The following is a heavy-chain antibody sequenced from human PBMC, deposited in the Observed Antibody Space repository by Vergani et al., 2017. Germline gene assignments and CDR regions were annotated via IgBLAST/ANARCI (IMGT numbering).Heavy chain of an antibody. CDR2: ISARYPST. J-gene: IGHJ2*01. CDR3: VRLPRGPWNFDL. CDR1: GFTFSACP. Sequence: VHLVESGGGVVQPGRSLTLSCVASGFTFSACPMTWVRQAPGKGLEWVSAISARYPSTYYADSVKGRFTISRDNTKNSLSLQMSGLRVEDTAVYYCVRLPRGPWNFDLWGRGTLITVSS. V-gene: IGHV3-23*04.